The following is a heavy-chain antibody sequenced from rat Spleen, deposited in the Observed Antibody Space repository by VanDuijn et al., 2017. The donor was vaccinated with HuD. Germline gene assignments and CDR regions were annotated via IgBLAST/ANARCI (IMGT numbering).Heavy chain of an antibody. J-gene: IGHJ2*01. CDR3: VRERFGVEG. CDR1: GFNFNDYW. D-gene: IGHD4-3*01. CDR2: INKDSRTI. V-gene: IGHV4-2*01. Sequence: EVKLVESGGGLVQPGRSLKLSCAASGFNFNDYWMGWVRQAPGKGLEWIGEINKDSRTIKYSPSLKDKFTISRDNARNTQYLKMSKLGSEDTAIYYCVRERFGVEGWGQGVMVTVSS.